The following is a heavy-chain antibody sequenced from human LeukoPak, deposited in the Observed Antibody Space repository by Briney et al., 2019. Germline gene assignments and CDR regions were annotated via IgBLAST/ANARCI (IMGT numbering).Heavy chain of an antibody. J-gene: IGHJ5*02. Sequence: PGGSLRLSCAASGFTFNTYTMNWVRQAPGKGLEWVSYISGSSGIIDYADSVKGRFTISRDNSKNTLYLQMNSLRAEDTAVYYCTTVTTGDWFDPWGQGTLVTVSS. CDR1: GFTFNTYT. D-gene: IGHD4-17*01. CDR2: ISGSSGII. CDR3: TTVTTGDWFDP. V-gene: IGHV3-23*01.